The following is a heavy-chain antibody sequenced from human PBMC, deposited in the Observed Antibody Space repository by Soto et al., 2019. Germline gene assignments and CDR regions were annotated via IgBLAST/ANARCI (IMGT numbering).Heavy chain of an antibody. J-gene: IGHJ3*01. CDR1: GFTFRNYF. Sequence: GSLRLSCAASGFTFRNYFMNWVRQAPGKGLEWVSYIGIGSSTKYYADSVKGRFTISRDNAKNSLYLQMNSLRAEDTAVYYCARDQLYYNDISGRPLNAFDVWGQGTMVTVSS. CDR2: IGIGSSTK. V-gene: IGHV3-48*01. D-gene: IGHD3-22*01. CDR3: ARDQLYYNDISGRPLNAFDV.